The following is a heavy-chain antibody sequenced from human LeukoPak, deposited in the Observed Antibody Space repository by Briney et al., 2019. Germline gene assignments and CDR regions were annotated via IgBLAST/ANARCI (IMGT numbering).Heavy chain of an antibody. CDR2: ISDNSNYI. CDR1: GFTFSRYT. Sequence: GSLRLSCAASGFTFSRYTMHWVRLAPGKGLQWVSSISDNSNYIYYADSLKGRFIISRDNAKNSLYLQMNSLRAEDTAVYYCARDNKASLVPNFDYWGQGTLVTVSS. D-gene: IGHD3-10*01. J-gene: IGHJ4*02. V-gene: IGHV3-21*01. CDR3: ARDNKASLVPNFDY.